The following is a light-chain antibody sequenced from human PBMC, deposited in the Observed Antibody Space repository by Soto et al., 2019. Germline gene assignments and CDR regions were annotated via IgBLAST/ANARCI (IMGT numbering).Light chain of an antibody. CDR2: DVT. J-gene: IGLJ2*01. Sequence: QSALTQPASVSGSPGQSITISCTGTSSDIGGYDYVSWYQQYPGKVPKLMIYDVTNPASGVPSRFSASKSGDTASLTISGLQAEDEADYYCSSYTSTSTLVVFGVGTLLTVL. CDR1: SSDIGGYDY. CDR3: SSYTSTSTLVV. V-gene: IGLV2-14*01.